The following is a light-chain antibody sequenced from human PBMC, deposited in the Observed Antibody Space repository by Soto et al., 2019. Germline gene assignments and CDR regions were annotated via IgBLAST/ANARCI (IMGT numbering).Light chain of an antibody. CDR1: SSDVGSYNS. Sequence: QSVLTQPASVSGSPGQSITISCTGTSSDVGSYNSVSWHQQHPGQAPKLMIYDVTNRASGIPDRFSASKSGNTASLTISGLQAGDEVDYYCSSYTSSSTYVFGTGTKLTVL. CDR3: SSYTSSSTYV. J-gene: IGLJ1*01. CDR2: DVT. V-gene: IGLV2-14*01.